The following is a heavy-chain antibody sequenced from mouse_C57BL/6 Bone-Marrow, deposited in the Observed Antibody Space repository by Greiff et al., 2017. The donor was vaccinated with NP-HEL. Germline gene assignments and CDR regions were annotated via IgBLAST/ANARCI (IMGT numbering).Heavy chain of an antibody. CDR3: AFDGGWLPHLDY. Sequence: VQLQQSGAELARPGASVKLSCKASGYTFTSYGISWVKQRTGQGLEWIGEIYPRSGNTYYNEKFKGKATLTADKSSSTAYMELRSLTSEDSAVYFCAFDGGWLPHLDYWGQGTTLTVSS. J-gene: IGHJ2*01. D-gene: IGHD2-3*01. CDR1: GYTFTSYG. V-gene: IGHV1-81*01. CDR2: IYPRSGNT.